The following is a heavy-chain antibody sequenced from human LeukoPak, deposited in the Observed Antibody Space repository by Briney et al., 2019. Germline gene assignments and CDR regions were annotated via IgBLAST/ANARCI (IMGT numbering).Heavy chain of an antibody. CDR2: IIPIFGTA. CDR3: AREWVTTVVTPGYFDY. Sequence: SVKVSCKASGGTFSSYAISWVRQAPGQGLEWMGGIIPIFGTANYAQKFQGRVTITTDEPTSTAYMEQSSLRSEDTAVYYCAREWVTTVVTPGYFDYWGQGTLVTVSS. J-gene: IGHJ4*02. CDR1: GGTFSSYA. D-gene: IGHD4-23*01. V-gene: IGHV1-69*05.